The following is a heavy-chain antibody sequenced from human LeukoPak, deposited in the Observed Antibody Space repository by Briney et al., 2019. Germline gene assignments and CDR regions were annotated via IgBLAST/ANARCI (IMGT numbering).Heavy chain of an antibody. Sequence: SETLSLTCTVSSGSISTSNYYWGWVRQPPGKALEWIGNIFYSGSTYYSPSLKSRVTISLDTSRNQFSLKLSSVTAADTAVYYCARGGVSRGYWFDPWGQGTLVTVSS. J-gene: IGHJ5*02. CDR2: IFYSGST. D-gene: IGHD2-8*01. CDR3: ARGGVSRGYWFDP. V-gene: IGHV4-39*07. CDR1: SGSISTSNYY.